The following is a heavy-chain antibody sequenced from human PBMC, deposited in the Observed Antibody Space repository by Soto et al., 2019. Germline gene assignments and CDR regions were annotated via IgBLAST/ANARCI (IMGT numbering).Heavy chain of an antibody. CDR3: TADSSWTTNNFDT. J-gene: IGHJ4*02. V-gene: IGHV1-8*01. D-gene: IGHD6-13*01. CDR2: ISPNRGTT. CDR1: GYNFNSYE. Sequence: APVKVSSKASGYNFNSYEISWVRQATGQGLAWMAWISPNRGTTGYAQRFQGRLSVTFNTSLTTVYMELSGLRSDDSAVYYCTADSSWTTNNFDTWGQGTRVTVSS.